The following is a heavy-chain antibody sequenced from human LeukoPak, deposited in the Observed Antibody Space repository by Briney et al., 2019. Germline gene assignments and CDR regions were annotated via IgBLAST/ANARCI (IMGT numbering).Heavy chain of an antibody. J-gene: IGHJ3*02. CDR2: INPNSGGT. V-gene: IGHV1-2*04. Sequence: ASVKVSCKASGYTFTCYYMHWVRQAPGQGLEWMGWINPNSGGTNYAQKFQGWVTMTRDTSISTAYMELSRLRSDDTAVYYCARGRPIYYGSGSYYNRDAFDIWGQGTMVTVSS. CDR3: ARGRPIYYGSGSYYNRDAFDI. CDR1: GYTFTCYY. D-gene: IGHD3-10*01.